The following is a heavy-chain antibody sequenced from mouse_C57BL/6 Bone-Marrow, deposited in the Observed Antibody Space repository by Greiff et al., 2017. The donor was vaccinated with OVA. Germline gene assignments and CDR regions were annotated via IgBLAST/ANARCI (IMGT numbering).Heavy chain of an antibody. CDR1: GYTFTSYW. J-gene: IGHJ2*01. Sequence: VQLQQPGAELVMPGASVKLSCKASGYTFTSYWMHWVKQRPGQGLEWIGEIDPSDSYTNYNQKFKGKSTLTVDKSSSTAYMQLSSLTSEDSAVYDWARGHDVRFDYWGQGTTLTVSS. CDR3: ARGHDVRFDY. CDR2: IDPSDSYT. V-gene: IGHV1-69*01.